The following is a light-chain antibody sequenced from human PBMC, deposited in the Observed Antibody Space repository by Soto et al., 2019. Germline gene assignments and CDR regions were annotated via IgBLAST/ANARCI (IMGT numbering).Light chain of an antibody. CDR2: EVN. J-gene: IGLJ1*01. CDR3: SSYSISTAYL. Sequence: QSVLTQPHSVSGSPGESVTISCTGTSSDVGAYNFVSWYQLHPGKAPKLMVFEVNNRPSGVSYRFSGSKSGNTASLTISGLQAEDEADYFCSSYSISTAYLFGTGTKVTVL. CDR1: SSDVGAYNF. V-gene: IGLV2-14*01.